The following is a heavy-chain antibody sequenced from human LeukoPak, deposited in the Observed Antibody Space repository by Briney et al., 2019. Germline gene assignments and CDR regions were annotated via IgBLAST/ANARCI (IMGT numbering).Heavy chain of an antibody. Sequence: SETLSLTCAVYGGSFSGYYWSWIRQPPGKGLEWIGEINHSGSTNYNPSLKSRVTISVDTSKNQFSLKLSSVTAADTAVYYCARETPSSSSWYIDYWGQGTLVTVSS. D-gene: IGHD6-13*01. CDR2: INHSGST. J-gene: IGHJ4*02. CDR1: GGSFSGYY. V-gene: IGHV4-34*01. CDR3: ARETPSSSSWYIDY.